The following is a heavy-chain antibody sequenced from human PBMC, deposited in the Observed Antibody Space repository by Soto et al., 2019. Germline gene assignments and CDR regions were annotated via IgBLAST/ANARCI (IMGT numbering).Heavy chain of an antibody. Sequence: GGSLRLSCAASGFTFSSYAMSWVRQAPGKGLEWVSAISGSGGSTYYADSVKGRFTISRDNSKNTLYLQMNSLRAEDTAVYYCAKDLEYSSSSASDYWGQGTLVTVSS. CDR2: ISGSGGST. D-gene: IGHD6-6*01. CDR3: AKDLEYSSSSASDY. CDR1: GFTFSSYA. J-gene: IGHJ4*02. V-gene: IGHV3-23*01.